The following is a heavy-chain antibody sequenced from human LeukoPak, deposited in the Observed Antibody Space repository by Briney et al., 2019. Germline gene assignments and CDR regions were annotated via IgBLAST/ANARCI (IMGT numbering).Heavy chain of an antibody. CDR1: GGSFSGYY. J-gene: IGHJ4*02. CDR2: IYDSGIT. CDR3: AREGSGWYALDY. V-gene: IGHV4-59*01. D-gene: IGHD6-19*01. Sequence: NPSETLSLTCAVYGGSFSGYYWSWIRQPPGKGLEYIGYIYDSGITNYNPTLKSRVTISSDTSKNQFSLKVTSVTAADTAVYYCAREGSGWYALDYWGQGTLVTVSS.